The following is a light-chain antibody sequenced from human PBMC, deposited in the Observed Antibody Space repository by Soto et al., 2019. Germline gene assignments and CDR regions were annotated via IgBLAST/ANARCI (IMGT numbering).Light chain of an antibody. CDR2: DAS. V-gene: IGKV3-15*01. CDR1: QSVSSN. Sequence: EIVMTQSPAILSVSSGERATLSCRASQSVSSNLAWYQKKSGQTPRLLIYDASTRATEIPARFSGGGSGTEFTLIISSVQSEDFAFYYCQQYDIWPLTFGGGTKVEI. J-gene: IGKJ4*01. CDR3: QQYDIWPLT.